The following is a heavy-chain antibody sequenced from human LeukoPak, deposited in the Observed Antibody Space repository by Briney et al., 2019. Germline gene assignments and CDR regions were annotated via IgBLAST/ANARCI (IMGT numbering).Heavy chain of an antibody. CDR1: GGSISSYY. J-gene: IGHJ3*02. CDR2: IYTSGST. Sequence: SETLSITCTVSGGSISSYYWSWIRQPAGKGLEWIGRIYTSGSTNYNPSLKSRVTMSVDTSKNQFSLKLSSVTAAGTAVYYYARVYGSGPLNAFDICGQGTMVTVSP. D-gene: IGHD3-10*01. CDR3: ARVYGSGPLNAFDI. V-gene: IGHV4-4*07.